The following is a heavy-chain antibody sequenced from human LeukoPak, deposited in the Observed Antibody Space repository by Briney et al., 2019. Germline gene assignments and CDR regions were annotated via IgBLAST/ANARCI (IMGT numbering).Heavy chain of an antibody. J-gene: IGHJ4*02. CDR2: ISGSGGST. Sequence: GGTLRLSCAASGFTFSSYGMSWVRQAPGKGLEWVSAISGSGGSTYYADSVKGRFTISRDNSKNTLYLQMNSLRAEDTAVYYCARVGVLSSSWLLYWGQGTLVTVSS. D-gene: IGHD6-13*01. CDR3: ARVGVLSSSWLLY. CDR1: GFTFSSYG. V-gene: IGHV3-23*01.